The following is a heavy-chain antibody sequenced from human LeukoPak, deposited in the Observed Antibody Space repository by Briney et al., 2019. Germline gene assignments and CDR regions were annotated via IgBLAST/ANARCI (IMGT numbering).Heavy chain of an antibody. Sequence: GGSLRLSCAASGFTFSNYWMSWVRQAPGMGLEWVATIKEDGSEKYYVDSVKGRFTIPRDNAKNSLYLQMNSLRAEDTAVYYCATPASRTVDCWGRGTLVTVSS. CDR1: GFTFSNYW. D-gene: IGHD1-1*01. V-gene: IGHV3-7*01. CDR2: IKEDGSEK. J-gene: IGHJ4*02. CDR3: ATPASRTVDC.